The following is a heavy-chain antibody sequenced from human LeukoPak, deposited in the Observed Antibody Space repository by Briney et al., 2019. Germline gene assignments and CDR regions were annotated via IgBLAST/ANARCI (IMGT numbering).Heavy chain of an antibody. J-gene: IGHJ4*02. CDR3: ARWGGTVGLDY. V-gene: IGHV4-59*01. CDR2: IYYSGST. D-gene: IGHD1-14*01. CDR1: GGSLTYYY. Sequence: SETLSLTCTVSGGSLTYYYWTWIRQSPGRRPEWIGYIYYSGSTNYNPSLESRVAFSADTSKNQVSLKLSSVTAADTAIYYCARWGGTVGLDYWGQGTPVTVSS.